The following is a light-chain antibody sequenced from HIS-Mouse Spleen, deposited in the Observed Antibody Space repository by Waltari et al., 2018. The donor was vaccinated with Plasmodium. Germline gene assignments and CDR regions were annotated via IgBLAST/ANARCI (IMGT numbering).Light chain of an antibody. CDR2: KVS. J-gene: IGLJ2*01. CDR3: GSYAGSNNLV. V-gene: IGLV2-8*01. Sequence: QSALTQPPSPPGSPGQSVTIPCPVPRTDVAWDIFISWHQQHPGQAPKLMIYKVSKRPSGVPDRFSGSKSGTTASLTVSGLQAEDEADYCCGSYAGSNNLVFGGGTKLTVL. CDR1: RTDVAWDIF.